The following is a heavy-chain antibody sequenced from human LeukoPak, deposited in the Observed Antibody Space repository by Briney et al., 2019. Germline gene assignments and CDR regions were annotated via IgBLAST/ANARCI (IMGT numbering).Heavy chain of an antibody. J-gene: IGHJ6*03. V-gene: IGHV3-21*01. CDR2: ISSSSSYI. D-gene: IGHD2-2*01. CDR3: ARDKVYCSSTSCYQGYYYMDV. Sequence: GGSLRLSCAAPGFTFSSYSMNWVRQAPGKGLEWVSSISSSSSYIYYAGSVKGRFPISRDNAKNSLYLQMNSLRAEDTAVYYCARDKVYCSSTSCYQGYYYMDVWGKGTTVTVSS. CDR1: GFTFSSYS.